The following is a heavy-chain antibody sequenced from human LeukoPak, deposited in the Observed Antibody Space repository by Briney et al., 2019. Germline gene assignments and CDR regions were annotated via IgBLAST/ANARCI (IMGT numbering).Heavy chain of an antibody. CDR1: GFTFSDYY. Sequence: GGSLRLSCAASGFTFSDYYMSWIRQAPGQGLEWVSSISSSSSYIYSADSVKGRFTISRDNAKNSLYLQMNSLRAEDTAVYYCARRGPSVAGPYDYWGQGTLVTVSS. CDR2: ISSSSSYI. V-gene: IGHV3-11*06. CDR3: ARRGPSVAGPYDY. J-gene: IGHJ4*02. D-gene: IGHD6-19*01.